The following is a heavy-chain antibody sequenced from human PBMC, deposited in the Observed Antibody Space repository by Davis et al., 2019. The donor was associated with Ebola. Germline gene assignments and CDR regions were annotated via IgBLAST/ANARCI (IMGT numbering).Heavy chain of an antibody. CDR1: GFTFSSYG. V-gene: IGHV3-30*18. J-gene: IGHJ4*02. D-gene: IGHD4-17*01. Sequence: PGGSLRLSCAASGFTFSSYGMYWVRQAPGKGLEWVAVISYDGSNKYYVDSVKGRFTISRDNAKSTLYLQMNSLRAEDTAVYYCAKDAVTPNGDYGWVDYWGQGTLVTVSS. CDR3: AKDAVTPNGDYGWVDY. CDR2: ISYDGSNK.